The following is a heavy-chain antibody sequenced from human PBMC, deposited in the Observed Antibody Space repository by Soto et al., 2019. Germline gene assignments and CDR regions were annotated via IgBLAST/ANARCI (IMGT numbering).Heavy chain of an antibody. J-gene: IGHJ5*02. D-gene: IGHD1-26*01. CDR2: IYYSGST. V-gene: IGHV4-31*03. Sequence: SETLSLTCTVSGGSISSGGYYWSWIRQHPGKGLEWIGYIYYSGSTYYNPSLKSRVTISVDTSKNQFSLKLSSVTAADTAVYYCAREVVGAYSNWFDPWGQGALVTVSS. CDR3: AREVVGAYSNWFDP. CDR1: GGSISSGGYY.